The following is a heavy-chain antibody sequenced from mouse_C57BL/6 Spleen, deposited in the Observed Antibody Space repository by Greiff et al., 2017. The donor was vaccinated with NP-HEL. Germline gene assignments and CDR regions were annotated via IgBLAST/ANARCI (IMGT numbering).Heavy chain of an antibody. CDR3: ARDGYDDADFAY. CDR1: GYTFTSYW. V-gene: IGHV1-52*01. Sequence: VQLQQPGAELVRPGSSVKLSCKASGYTFTSYWMHWVKQRPIQGLEWIGNIDPSDSETHYNQKFKDKATLTVDKSSSTAYMQLSSLTSEDSAVYYCARDGYDDADFAYWGQGTLVTVSA. D-gene: IGHD2-2*01. J-gene: IGHJ3*01. CDR2: IDPSDSET.